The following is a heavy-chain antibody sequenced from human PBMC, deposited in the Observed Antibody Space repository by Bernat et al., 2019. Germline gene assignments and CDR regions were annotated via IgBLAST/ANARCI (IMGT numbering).Heavy chain of an antibody. D-gene: IGHD1-26*01. CDR2: SNNKANNYAA. V-gene: IGHV3-72*01. J-gene: IGHJ4*02. CDR3: TKLERDGRSDY. CDR1: GFTLSDHY. Sequence: EVQLVESGGGLVQPGGSLRLSCVGSGFTLSDHYMDWVRQTPGKGLEWIGRSNNKANNYAAESPASVKTISTISRNNSKIFLTLQMNTLQTAATSVYYCTKLERDGRSDYWGQGTLVTVSS.